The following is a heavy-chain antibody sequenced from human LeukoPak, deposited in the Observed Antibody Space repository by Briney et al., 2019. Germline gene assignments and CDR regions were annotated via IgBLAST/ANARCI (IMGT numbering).Heavy chain of an antibody. D-gene: IGHD2-2*01. CDR1: GYSFSVYY. J-gene: IGHJ4*02. CDR3: ARPPRDLVSAAPFDY. Sequence: ASVKVSCKASGYSFSVYYIQWLRQGPEGGLEWVGWILPHSGDTYYAQKFRGRVTTTTDTSINTAYMELSRLQSDDTGIYFCARPPRDLVSAAPFDYWGQGTLVAVSS. CDR2: ILPHSGDT. V-gene: IGHV1-2*02.